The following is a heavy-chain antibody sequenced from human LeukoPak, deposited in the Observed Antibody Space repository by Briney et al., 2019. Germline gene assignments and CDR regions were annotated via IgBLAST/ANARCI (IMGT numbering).Heavy chain of an antibody. Sequence: ASVKVSCKASGYTFTSYGISWVRQAPGQGLEWMGWISAYNGNTNYAQKLQGRVTMTTDTSTSTAYMELRRLRSDDTAVYYCARMGYCSSTSCCRNYGTPYYYYYYYMDVWGKGTTVTVSS. CDR1: GYTFTSYG. J-gene: IGHJ6*03. D-gene: IGHD2-2*01. CDR2: ISAYNGNT. CDR3: ARMGYCSSTSCCRNYGTPYYYYYYYMDV. V-gene: IGHV1-18*01.